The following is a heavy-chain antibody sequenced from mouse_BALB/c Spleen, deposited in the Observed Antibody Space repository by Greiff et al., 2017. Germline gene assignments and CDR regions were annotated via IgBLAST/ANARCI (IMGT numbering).Heavy chain of an antibody. CDR1: GYTFTSYW. Sequence: VQLQQSGAELARPGASVKLSCKASGYTFTSYWMQWVKQRPGQGLEWIGAIYPGDGDTRYTQKFKGKATLTADKSSSTAYMQLSSLASEDSAVYYCARFPTYYGNYGYFDYWGQGTTLTVSS. J-gene: IGHJ2*01. V-gene: IGHV1-87*01. CDR3: ARFPTYYGNYGYFDY. D-gene: IGHD2-10*01. CDR2: IYPGDGDT.